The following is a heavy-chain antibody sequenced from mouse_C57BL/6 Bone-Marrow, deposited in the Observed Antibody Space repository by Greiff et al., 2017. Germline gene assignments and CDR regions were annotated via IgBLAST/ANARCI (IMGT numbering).Heavy chain of an antibody. J-gene: IGHJ3*01. Sequence: EVQLVESGGGLVQPGGSMKLSCVASGFTFSNYWMNWVRQSPEKGLEWVAQIRLKSDNYATHYAESVKGRFTISRDDSKSSVYLQMNNLRAEDTGIYYCTGELGGTWFAYWGQGTLVTVSA. V-gene: IGHV6-3*01. D-gene: IGHD4-1*01. CDR2: IRLKSDNYAT. CDR1: GFTFSNYW. CDR3: TGELGGTWFAY.